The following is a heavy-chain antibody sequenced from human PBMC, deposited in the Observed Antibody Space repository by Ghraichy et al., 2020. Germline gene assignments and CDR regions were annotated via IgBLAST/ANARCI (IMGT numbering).Heavy chain of an antibody. CDR3: ANREVLRLGEFASLK. J-gene: IGHJ4*02. V-gene: IGHV3-23*01. CDR1: GFTFSNSA. Sequence: GGSLRLSCAASGFTFSNSAMIWVRQAPGKGLEWVSAISRRSGAGTFYADSEKCRFTVSRDNSENTLYRQMISLRAEATAIYYCANREVLRLGEFASLKWGQGTLVTVSS. D-gene: IGHD3-16*01. CDR2: ISRRSGAGT.